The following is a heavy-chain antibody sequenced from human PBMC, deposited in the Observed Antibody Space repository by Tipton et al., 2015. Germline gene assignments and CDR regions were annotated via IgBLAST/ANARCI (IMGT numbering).Heavy chain of an antibody. J-gene: IGHJ4*02. V-gene: IGHV1-46*01. CDR1: GNTFSSYY. D-gene: IGHD4-11*01. Sequence: QLVQSGPEVKKPGASVKVSCTASGNTFSSYYMHWVRQAPGQGLEWMGIINPSGDKTTYAQKFQGRVTVTRNTSTSTVYMELSSLRSDDTAVYYCARSKILWGQGTQVTVSS. CDR3: ARSKIL. CDR2: INPSGDKT.